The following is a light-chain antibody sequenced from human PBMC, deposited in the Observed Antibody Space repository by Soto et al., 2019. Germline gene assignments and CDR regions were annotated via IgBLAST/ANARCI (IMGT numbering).Light chain of an antibody. CDR3: QSFDSINQNVI. J-gene: IGLJ2*01. V-gene: IGLV6-57*04. Sequence: NFMLTQPHSVSESPGKTVTISCTRSSGSIASTYVQWYQQRPGSAPTTVIYEDNQRPSGVPVRFSGSIDSSSNSASLTISGLKTEDEADYYCQSFDSINQNVIFGGGTKVTVL. CDR1: SGSIASTY. CDR2: EDN.